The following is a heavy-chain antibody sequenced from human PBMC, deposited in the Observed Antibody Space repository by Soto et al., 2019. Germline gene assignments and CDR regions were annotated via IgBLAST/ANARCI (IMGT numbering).Heavy chain of an antibody. Sequence: SDTLSRTCTVYGVSFRGYYWSWIRQPPGRGLEWIVEINHSGSTNYNPSLKSRVTISVDTSKNQFSLKLSSVTAADTAVYYCARGLKNVLNYYDSSGYYRRFDPWGQGTLVTVSS. CDR2: INHSGST. J-gene: IGHJ5*02. CDR3: ARGLKNVLNYYDSSGYYRRFDP. V-gene: IGHV4-34*01. CDR1: GVSFRGYY. D-gene: IGHD3-22*01.